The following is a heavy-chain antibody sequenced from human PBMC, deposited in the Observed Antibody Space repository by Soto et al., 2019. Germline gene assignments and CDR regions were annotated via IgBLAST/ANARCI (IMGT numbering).Heavy chain of an antibody. V-gene: IGHV3-53*01. CDR3: ARGGCSGGSCYSRFGVGADY. D-gene: IGHD2-15*01. J-gene: IGHJ4*02. Sequence: EVQLVESGGGLIQPGGSLRLSCAASGFTVSSNYMSWVRQAPGKGLEWVSVIYSGGSTYYADSVKGRFTISRDNSKNTLYLQMNSLRAEDTAVYYCARGGCSGGSCYSRFGVGADYWGQGTLVTVSS. CDR1: GFTVSSNY. CDR2: IYSGGST.